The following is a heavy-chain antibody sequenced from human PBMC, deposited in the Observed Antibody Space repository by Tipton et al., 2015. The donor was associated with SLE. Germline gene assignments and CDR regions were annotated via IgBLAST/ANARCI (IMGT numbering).Heavy chain of an antibody. CDR2: IYYSGST. J-gene: IGHJ4*02. V-gene: IGHV4-59*12. CDR3: ARENGSGRDFDY. CDR1: GGSLSCSY. Sequence: LRLSCTVSGGSLSCSYLCWLRQPLGKGLEWFVCIYYSGSTNYNPPLKSRVTISVETSKNQFSLKLSSVTAADTAVYYFARENGSGRDFDYWGQGTLVTVSS. D-gene: IGHD3-10*01.